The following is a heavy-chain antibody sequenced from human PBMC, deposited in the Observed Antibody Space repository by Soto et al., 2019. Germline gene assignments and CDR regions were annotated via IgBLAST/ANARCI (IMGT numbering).Heavy chain of an antibody. CDR2: ISAYNGNT. Sequence: ASVKVSCKASGYTFTSYGISWVRQAPGQGLEWMGWISAYNGNTNYAQKLQGRVTMTTDTSTSTAYMELRSLRSDDTAVYYCARGFYCTNGVCPPDYWGQGTLVTVSS. CDR1: GYTFTSYG. V-gene: IGHV1-18*01. CDR3: ARGFYCTNGVCPPDY. J-gene: IGHJ4*02. D-gene: IGHD2-8*01.